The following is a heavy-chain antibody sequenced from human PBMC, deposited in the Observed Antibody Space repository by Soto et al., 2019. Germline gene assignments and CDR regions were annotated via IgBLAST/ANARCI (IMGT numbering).Heavy chain of an antibody. D-gene: IGHD4-4*01. CDR1: GGSISSYY. J-gene: IGHJ3*02. Sequence: SETLSLTCTVSGGSISSYYWSWIRQPPGKGLEWIGYIYYSGSTNYNPSLKSRVTISVDTSKNQFSLKLSSVTAADTAVYYCASLDYSNYRAFDIWGQGTMVTVSS. V-gene: IGHV4-59*01. CDR3: ASLDYSNYRAFDI. CDR2: IYYSGST.